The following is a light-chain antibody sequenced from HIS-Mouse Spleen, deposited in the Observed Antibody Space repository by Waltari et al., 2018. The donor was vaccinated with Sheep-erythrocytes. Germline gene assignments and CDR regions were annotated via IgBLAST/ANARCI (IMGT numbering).Light chain of an antibody. V-gene: IGLV2-14*01. CDR2: EVS. Sequence: QSALTQPASVSGSPGQSITISCPGTSSDVGGYNYVSWYQQQPGTAPKLMIYEVSNRPSRVSNRFSGSKSGNTASLTISGLQAEDEADYYCSSYTSSSTVVFGGGTKLTVL. CDR3: SSYTSSSTVV. J-gene: IGLJ2*01. CDR1: SSDVGGYNY.